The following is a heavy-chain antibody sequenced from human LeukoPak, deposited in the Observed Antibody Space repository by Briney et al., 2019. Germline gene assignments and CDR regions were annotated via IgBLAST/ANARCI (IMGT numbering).Heavy chain of an antibody. Sequence: ASVKASCKASGYTFTSYGISWVRQAPGQGLEWMGWVSPYNGNTNYAQKLQGGVTMTTDTSTSTAYMELRSLRSDDTAVYYCARDTAMAGHFDYWGQGTLVTVSS. J-gene: IGHJ4*02. CDR2: VSPYNGNT. CDR3: ARDTAMAGHFDY. V-gene: IGHV1-18*01. D-gene: IGHD5-18*01. CDR1: GYTFTSYG.